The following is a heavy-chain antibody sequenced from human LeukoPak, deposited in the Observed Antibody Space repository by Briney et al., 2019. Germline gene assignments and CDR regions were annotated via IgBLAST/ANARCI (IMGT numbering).Heavy chain of an antibody. J-gene: IGHJ6*02. D-gene: IGHD3-3*01. CDR3: ARATAPKYYDFWSGYLSHGMDV. V-gene: IGHV3-48*01. CDR1: GFTFSSYS. Sequence: GGSLRLSCAASGFTFSSYSMKWVRQAPGKGLEWVSYISSSSSTIYYADSVKGRFTISRDNAKNSLYLQMNSLRAEDTAVYYCARATAPKYYDFWSGYLSHGMDVWGQGTTVTVSS. CDR2: ISSSSSTI.